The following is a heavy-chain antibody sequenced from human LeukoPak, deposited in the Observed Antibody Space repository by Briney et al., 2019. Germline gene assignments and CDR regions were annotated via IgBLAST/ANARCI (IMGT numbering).Heavy chain of an antibody. CDR1: GGTFSSYA. V-gene: IGHV1-69*11. CDR3: AREKRRGGKATPDFDY. D-gene: IGHD2-15*01. CDR2: IIPILGTA. Sequence: GSSVKVSCKASGGTFSSYAISWVRQAPGQGLEWMGRIIPILGTANYARKFQGRVTITTDESTSTAYMELSSLRSEDTAVYYCAREKRRGGKATPDFDYWGQGTLVTVSS. J-gene: IGHJ4*02.